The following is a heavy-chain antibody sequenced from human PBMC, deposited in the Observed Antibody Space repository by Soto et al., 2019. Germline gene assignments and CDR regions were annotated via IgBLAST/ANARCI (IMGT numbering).Heavy chain of an antibody. CDR1: GYSFTSYW. CDR3: ARERRQHFWSGYYYYYYGMDV. J-gene: IGHJ6*02. CDR2: IYPGDSDT. V-gene: IGHV5-51*01. Sequence: GESLKISCKGSGYSFTSYWIGWVRQMPGKGLEWMGIIYPGDSDTRYSPSFQGQVTISADKSISTAYLQWSSLRSEDTAVYYCARERRQHFWSGYYYYYYGMDVWGQGTTVTVSS. D-gene: IGHD3-3*02.